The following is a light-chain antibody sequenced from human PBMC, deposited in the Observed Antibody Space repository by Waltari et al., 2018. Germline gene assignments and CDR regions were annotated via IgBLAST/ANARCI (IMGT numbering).Light chain of an antibody. Sequence: EIVLTQSPGTLSLSPGERATLSCRASQSVSRTLAWYQQTTGQAPRLLIYGASTRATGIPERFSGGGSGTDFSLTISRLEPEDFAVYYCQHYVRLPATFGQGTKVEIK. CDR3: QHYVRLPAT. V-gene: IGKV3-20*01. J-gene: IGKJ1*01. CDR2: GAS. CDR1: QSVSRT.